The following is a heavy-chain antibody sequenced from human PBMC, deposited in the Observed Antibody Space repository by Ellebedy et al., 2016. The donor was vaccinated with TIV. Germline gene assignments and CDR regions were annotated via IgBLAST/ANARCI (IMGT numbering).Heavy chain of an antibody. CDR3: ARDFTDYGDYFDY. Sequence: SVKVSCXASGGTFSSYAISWVRQAPGQGLEWMGGIIPIFGTANYAQKFQGRVTITADESTSTAYMELSSLRSEDTAVYYCARDFTDYGDYFDYWGQGTLVTVSS. J-gene: IGHJ4*02. CDR2: IIPIFGTA. D-gene: IGHD4-17*01. V-gene: IGHV1-69*13. CDR1: GGTFSSYA.